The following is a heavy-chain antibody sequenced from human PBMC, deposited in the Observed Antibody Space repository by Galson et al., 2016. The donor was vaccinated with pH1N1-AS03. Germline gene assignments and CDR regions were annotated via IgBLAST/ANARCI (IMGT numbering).Heavy chain of an antibody. CDR2: ITSSGGSGSTI. CDR1: GFTFGDYY. Sequence: SLRLSCAASGFTFGDYYMSWIRQAPGKGLEWISCITSSGGSGSTIYYADSVKGRFTISRDNAKNSLYLQMNRLRADDPAVYFCAGGWYDIWTGYRVDPFDYWGQGALVTVSS. CDR3: AGGWYDIWTGYRVDPFDY. J-gene: IGHJ4*02. V-gene: IGHV3-11*01. D-gene: IGHD3-9*01.